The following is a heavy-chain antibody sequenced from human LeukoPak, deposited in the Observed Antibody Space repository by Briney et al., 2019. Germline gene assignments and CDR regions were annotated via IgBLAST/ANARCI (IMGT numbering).Heavy chain of an antibody. CDR1: GFIFRSYS. D-gene: IGHD5-12*01. J-gene: IGHJ4*02. V-gene: IGHV3-48*01. CDR2: ISGGSTTI. CDR3: AVATRSFFPGYW. Sequence: GGSLRLSCAASGFIFRSYSMNWVRQAPGKGLEWVSYISGGSTTIYYADSVKGRFTISRDNAKNSLYLQMNSLRAEDTALYYCAVATRSFFPGYWWGQGTLVTVSS.